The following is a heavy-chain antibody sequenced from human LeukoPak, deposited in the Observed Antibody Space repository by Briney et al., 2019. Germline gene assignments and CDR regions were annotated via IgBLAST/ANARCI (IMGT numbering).Heavy chain of an antibody. CDR1: GYSITSGYD. CDR3: ARDSVFNPMDV. J-gene: IGHJ6*03. CDR2: IYHSGVT. D-gene: IGHD3-10*01. Sequence: SETLSLTCTVSGYSITSGYDWGWIRQPPGKGPEWIGHIYHSGVTYHNPSLKSRVIISVDTSKNQISLMLSSVTAADTAVYYCARDSVFNPMDVWGEGTTVTVSS. V-gene: IGHV4-38-2*02.